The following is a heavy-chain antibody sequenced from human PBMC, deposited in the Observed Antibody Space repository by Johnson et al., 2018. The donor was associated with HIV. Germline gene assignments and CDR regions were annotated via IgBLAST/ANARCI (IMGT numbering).Heavy chain of an antibody. J-gene: IGHJ3*02. V-gene: IGHV3-NL1*01. CDR2: ISWNSHIV. D-gene: IGHD2-15*01. CDR1: GFSFSAYG. Sequence: QVQLVESGGGVVRPGGSLRLSCAASGFSFSAYGMHWVRQPPGQGLEWVAGISWNSHIVDYADSVKGRFTISRDNSKNTLYLQMNSLRAEDTAVYYCATPQEGYSAFDIWGQGTMVTVSS. CDR3: ATPQEGYSAFDI.